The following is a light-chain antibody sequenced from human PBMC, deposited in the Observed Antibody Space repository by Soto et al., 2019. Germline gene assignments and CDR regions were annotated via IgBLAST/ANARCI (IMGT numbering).Light chain of an antibody. J-gene: IGKJ2*02. CDR2: AAS. CDR3: QQSYRVGT. Sequence: DIQMTQSPSSLSASVGDRVTITCRASQSISSYLNWYQQKPGKAPRLLNYAASSLQSGVPSRFSGSGSGTDFTLTISSLQPEDFATYYCQQSYRVGTFGQGTKLEIK. CDR1: QSISSY. V-gene: IGKV1-39*01.